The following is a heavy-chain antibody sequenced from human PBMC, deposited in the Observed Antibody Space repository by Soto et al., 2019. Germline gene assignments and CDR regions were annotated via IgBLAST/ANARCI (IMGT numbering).Heavy chain of an antibody. J-gene: IGHJ6*02. CDR2: ISGYNGNT. V-gene: IGHV1-18*04. CDR1: GYIFTSYG. D-gene: IGHD3-9*01. CDR3: ARIPHNFNWVPYGLDV. Sequence: ASVKVSCKASGYIFTSYGFSWVRQAPGQGLEWMGWISGYNGNTNYAQKFQGRVTMTTETSTRTAYMELSRLGSDDTAVYYCARIPHNFNWVPYGLDVWGQGTTVTVSS.